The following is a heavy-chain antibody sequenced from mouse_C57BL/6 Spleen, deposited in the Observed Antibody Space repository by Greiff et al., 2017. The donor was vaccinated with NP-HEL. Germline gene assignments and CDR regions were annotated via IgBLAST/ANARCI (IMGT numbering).Heavy chain of an antibody. J-gene: IGHJ2*01. D-gene: IGHD1-1*01. CDR3: ARSEDYYGSSYGSFDY. CDR2: IYPGDGDT. CDR1: GYAFSSSW. V-gene: IGHV1-82*01. Sequence: VKLQESGPELVKPGASVKISCKASGYAFSSSWMNWVKQRPGKGLEWIGRIYPGDGDTNYNGKFKGKATLTADKSSSTAYMQLSSLTSEDSAVYFCARSEDYYGSSYGSFDYWGQGTTLTVSS.